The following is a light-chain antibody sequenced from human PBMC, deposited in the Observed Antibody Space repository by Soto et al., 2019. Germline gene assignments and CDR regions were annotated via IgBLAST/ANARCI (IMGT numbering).Light chain of an antibody. Sequence: EIVLTQSPGTLSLSPGERATLSCRASQSVSSSYLAWYQQKPGQAPRLLIYGASSRATGIPDRFSGSGSGTDFTLTISRLEPEDFALYYCHQYGSSLYTFGQGTKLEIK. CDR2: GAS. CDR1: QSVSSSY. J-gene: IGKJ2*01. V-gene: IGKV3-20*01. CDR3: HQYGSSLYT.